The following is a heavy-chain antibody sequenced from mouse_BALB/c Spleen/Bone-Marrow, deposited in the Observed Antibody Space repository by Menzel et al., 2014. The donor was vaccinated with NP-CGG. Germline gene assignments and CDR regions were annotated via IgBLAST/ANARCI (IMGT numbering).Heavy chain of an antibody. V-gene: IGHV3-2*02. J-gene: IGHJ1*01. CDR3: ASSADWYFDV. CDR2: ISYSGSI. Sequence: DVKLQESGPGLVKPSQSLSLTCTVTGYSITSDYVWNWIRQFPGNKLEWMGYISYSGSISYNPSLKSRISITRDTSKNQVFLQLNSVTTEDTATYYCASSADWYFDVWGAGTTVTVSS. D-gene: IGHD3-1*01. CDR1: GYSITSDYV.